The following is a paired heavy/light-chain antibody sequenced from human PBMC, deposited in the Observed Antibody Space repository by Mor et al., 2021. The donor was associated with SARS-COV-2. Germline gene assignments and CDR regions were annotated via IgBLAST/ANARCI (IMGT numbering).Light chain of an antibody. J-gene: IGKJ2*01. CDR2: GAS. CDR3: QQSYTTPYT. V-gene: IGKV1-39*01. Sequence: DIHMTQSPSSLSASVGDRVIITCRTSQSIGKYSNWYQQKPGKAPKLLIYGASNLQTGVPSRFGGSGSGTDFTLTISSLQPEDFATYYCQQSYTTPYTFGQGTRLEVK. CDR1: QSIGKY.
Heavy chain of an antibody. CDR2: IDPPDSYT. CDR1: GFIFTNYW. CDR3: TRHTPRAGDLWDSGMDV. J-gene: IGHJ6*02. D-gene: IGHD2-21*02. V-gene: IGHV5-10-1*03. Sequence: EVQLVQSGAEVKKPGESLRISCRGSGFIFTNYWISWVRQRPGKGLEWMGRIDPPDSYTNYGPSFQGHVTMSVDKSVNTAWLQWSGLTASDTGIYYCTRHTPRAGDLWDSGMDVWGQGTTVIVSS.